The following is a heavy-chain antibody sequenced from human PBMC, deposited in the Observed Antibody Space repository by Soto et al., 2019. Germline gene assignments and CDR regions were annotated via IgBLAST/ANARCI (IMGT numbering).Heavy chain of an antibody. D-gene: IGHD3-3*01. J-gene: IGHJ3*02. Sequence: QVQLQESGPGLVKPSETLSLTCTVSGGSISSYYWSWIRQPPGKGLEWIGYIYYSGSTNYNPSLKSRVTISVDTSKNRFSLKLSSVTAADTAVYYCARQWRVADAFDIWGQGTMVTVSS. CDR2: IYYSGST. CDR3: ARQWRVADAFDI. CDR1: GGSISSYY. V-gene: IGHV4-59*08.